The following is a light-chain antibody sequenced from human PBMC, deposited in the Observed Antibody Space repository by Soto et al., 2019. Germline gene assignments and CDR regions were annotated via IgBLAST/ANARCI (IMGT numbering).Light chain of an antibody. CDR3: QQRSSWPPWT. J-gene: IGKJ1*01. V-gene: IGKV3-11*01. CDR2: DAS. CDR1: QSVGTY. Sequence: DIVLTQSPATLSLSTGESATLSCRASQSVGTYLAWYQQNPDQAPRLLIYDASNRATGIPARFIGSGSGTDFTLTIISLEPEDFAVYYCQQRSSWPPWTFGQGTKVDI.